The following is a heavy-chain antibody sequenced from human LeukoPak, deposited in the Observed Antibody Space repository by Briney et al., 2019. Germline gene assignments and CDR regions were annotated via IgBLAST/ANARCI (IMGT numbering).Heavy chain of an antibody. J-gene: IGHJ6*02. D-gene: IGHD6-13*01. CDR2: INAGNGNT. Sequence: GASVKVSCKASGYTFTSYAMHWVRQAPGQRLEWMGWINAGNGNTKYSQKFQGRVTITRDTSASTAYMELSSLRSEDTAVYYCARGQYEGAAAGYGMDVWGQGTTVTVSS. CDR3: ARGQYEGAAAGYGMDV. V-gene: IGHV1-3*01. CDR1: GYTFTSYA.